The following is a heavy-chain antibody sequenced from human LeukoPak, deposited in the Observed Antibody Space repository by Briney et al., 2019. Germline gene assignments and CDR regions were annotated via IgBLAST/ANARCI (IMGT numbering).Heavy chain of an antibody. Sequence: SETLSLTCTVSGGSISSSSYYWGWIRQPPGKGLEWIGSIYYSGSTYYNPSLRSRVTISVDTSKNQFSLKLSSVTAADTAVYYCACSRVSVTDDAFDIWGQGTMVTVSS. CDR1: GGSISSSSYY. V-gene: IGHV4-39*07. D-gene: IGHD2/OR15-2a*01. CDR3: ACSRVSVTDDAFDI. J-gene: IGHJ3*02. CDR2: IYYSGST.